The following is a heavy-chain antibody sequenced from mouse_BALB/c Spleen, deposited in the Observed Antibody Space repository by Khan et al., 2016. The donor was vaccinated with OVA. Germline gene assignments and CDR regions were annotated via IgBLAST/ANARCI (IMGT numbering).Heavy chain of an antibody. D-gene: IGHD1-1*01. CDR2: ISRSGSKT. J-gene: IGHJ3*01. CDR3: ARDRYYGSSHDWFAY. CDR1: GFTFSGYA. Sequence: LVEAGGGLVKPGGSLKLSCAASGFTFSGYAMSWVRQTPEKRLEWVAEISRSGSKTYYPDTVTGRFTISRDNAKNTLYLEMSSLRSEDTAMYYCARDRYYGSSHDWFAYWGQGTLVTVSA. V-gene: IGHV5-9-4*01.